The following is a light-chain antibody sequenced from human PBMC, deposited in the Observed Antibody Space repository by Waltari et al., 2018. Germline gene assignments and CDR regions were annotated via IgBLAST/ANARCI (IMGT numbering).Light chain of an antibody. CDR3: QQYRHWPLA. CDR2: AAS. J-gene: IGKJ4*01. V-gene: IGKV3-15*01. CDR1: QTIVDN. Sequence: VMTQSQATPSVSPGERVTRSCRASQTIVDNLAWYQQRPGQPPRLLIYAASTRATGVPARFSGGGSGTEFTLTISSLQSEDFAVYYCQQYRHWPLAFGGGTKVEI.